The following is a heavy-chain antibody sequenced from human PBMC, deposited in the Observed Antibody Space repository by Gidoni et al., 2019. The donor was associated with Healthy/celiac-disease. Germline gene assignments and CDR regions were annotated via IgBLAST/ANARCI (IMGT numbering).Heavy chain of an antibody. V-gene: IGHV3-30-3*01. Sequence: QVQLVESGGGVVQPGRSLRLSCAASGFTFSSYAMHWVRQAPGKGLEWVAVISYDGSNKYYADSVKGRFTISRDNSKNTLYLQMNSLRAEDTAVYYCARDKTIQNCFDYWGQGTLVTVSS. D-gene: IGHD5-18*01. J-gene: IGHJ4*02. CDR1: GFTFSSYA. CDR3: ARDKTIQNCFDY. CDR2: ISYDGSNK.